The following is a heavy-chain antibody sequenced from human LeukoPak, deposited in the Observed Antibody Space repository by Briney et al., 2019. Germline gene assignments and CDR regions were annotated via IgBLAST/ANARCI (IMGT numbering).Heavy chain of an antibody. CDR1: GFTFRSYA. CDR2: ISGSGGST. V-gene: IGHV3-23*01. D-gene: IGHD5-12*01. J-gene: IGHJ5*02. CDR3: AKVGLIVATISWFDP. Sequence: GGSLRLSCAASGFTFRSYAMSWVRQAPGKGLEWVSAISGSGGSTYYADSVKGRFTISRDNSKNTLYLQMNSLRAEDTAVYYCAKVGLIVATISWFDPWGQGTLVTVSS.